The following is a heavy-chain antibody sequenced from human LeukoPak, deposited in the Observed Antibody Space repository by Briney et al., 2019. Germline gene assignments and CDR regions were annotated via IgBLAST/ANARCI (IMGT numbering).Heavy chain of an antibody. Sequence: GGSLRLSCAASGFTFDDYLIHWVRQAPGKGLEWVSLFSWDGDITYYADCVKGRFTISRDNSKNSLYLQMNSLRTEDTALYYCAKARGLIGGAFDIWGQGTMVTVSS. V-gene: IGHV3-43*01. D-gene: IGHD3-22*01. CDR1: GFTFDDYL. J-gene: IGHJ3*02. CDR3: AKARGLIGGAFDI. CDR2: FSWDGDIT.